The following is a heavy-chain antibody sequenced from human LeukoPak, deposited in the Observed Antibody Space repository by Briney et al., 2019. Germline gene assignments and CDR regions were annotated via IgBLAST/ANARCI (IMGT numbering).Heavy chain of an antibody. Sequence: GGSLRLSCAASGFTFSSYGMHWVRQAPGKGLEWVAVIRYDGSNKYYADSVKGRFTISRDNSKNTLYLQMNSLRAEDTAVYYCARIYRDPHYYDSSGYLDYWGQGTLVTVSS. CDR2: IRYDGSNK. D-gene: IGHD3-22*01. CDR1: GFTFSSYG. V-gene: IGHV3-33*01. CDR3: ARIYRDPHYYDSSGYLDY. J-gene: IGHJ4*02.